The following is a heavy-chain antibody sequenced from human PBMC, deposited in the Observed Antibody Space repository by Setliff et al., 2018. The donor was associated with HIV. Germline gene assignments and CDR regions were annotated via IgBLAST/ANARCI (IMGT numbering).Heavy chain of an antibody. CDR1: GYTFTNYD. Sequence: RASVKVSCKPSGYTFTNYDINWVRQAAGQGLEWMGWMNPGSRDTGYAQRLEGSVTMTWDTSISTAYMELNNVKFEDTAVYYCARARTDHYDRGRRSHYYIDVWARGATVTV. D-gene: IGHD3-22*01. J-gene: IGHJ6*03. V-gene: IGHV1-8*02. CDR3: ARARTDHYDRGRRSHYYIDV. CDR2: MNPGSRDT.